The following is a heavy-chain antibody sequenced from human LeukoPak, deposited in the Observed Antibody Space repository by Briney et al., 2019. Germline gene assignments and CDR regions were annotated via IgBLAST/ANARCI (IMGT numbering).Heavy chain of an antibody. J-gene: IGHJ3*02. Sequence: GGSLRLSCAASGFTFSSYSMNWVRQAPGKGLEWVSSISSSSSCIYYADSVKGRFTISRDNAKNSLYLQMNSLRAEDTAVYYCASALLTATSRKYSSLDLLAMAAPGAFDIWGQGTMVTVSS. V-gene: IGHV3-21*01. CDR2: ISSSSSCI. CDR1: GFTFSSYS. CDR3: ASALLTATSRKYSSLDLLAMAAPGAFDI. D-gene: IGHD6-19*01.